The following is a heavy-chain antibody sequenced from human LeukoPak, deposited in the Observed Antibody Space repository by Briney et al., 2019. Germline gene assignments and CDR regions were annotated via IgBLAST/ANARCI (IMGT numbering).Heavy chain of an antibody. CDR1: GGSFSGYY. D-gene: IGHD4-17*01. CDR3: ASSPPDYADTYFDY. Sequence: SETLSLTCAVYGGSFSGYYWSWIRQPPGKGLEWIGEINHSGSTNYNPSLKSRVTISVDTSKNQFSLKLSSVTAADTAVYYCASSPPDYADTYFDYWGQGTLVTVSS. V-gene: IGHV4-34*01. J-gene: IGHJ4*02. CDR2: INHSGST.